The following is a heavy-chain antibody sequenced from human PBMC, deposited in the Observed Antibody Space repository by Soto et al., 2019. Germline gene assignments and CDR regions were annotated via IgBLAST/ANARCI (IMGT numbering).Heavy chain of an antibody. CDR1: GFTFSRYV. V-gene: IGHV3-23*01. CDR2: INSNGGST. CDR3: ARVPDLDYCSRTSCLYYFDY. D-gene: IGHD2-2*01. J-gene: IGHJ4*02. Sequence: EVQLLESGGGLVQPGGSLRLSCVASGFTFSRYVMTWVREAPGKGLEWVSTINSNGGSTYYTDSVKGRFTISRDNSKNSLYLQMNGLRAEDTAVYFCARVPDLDYCSRTSCLYYFDYWGQCALVTVSS.